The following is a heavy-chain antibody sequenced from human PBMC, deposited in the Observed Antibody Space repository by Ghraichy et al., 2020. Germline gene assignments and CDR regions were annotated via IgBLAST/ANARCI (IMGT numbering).Heavy chain of an antibody. CDR2: ISPGGNTI. Sequence: GGSLRLSCVASGFTFRNYEMNWVRQAPGKGLEWVSYISPGGNTIYYADSVRGRFTISRDNANNSLYLQMNSLRAEDTAVYYCARDITSPTVVLGTTDDYGSDVLGQGATFTVSS. CDR1: GFTFRNYE. D-gene: IGHD4-11*01. J-gene: IGHJ6*02. V-gene: IGHV3-48*03. CDR3: ARDITSPTVVLGTTDDYGSDV.